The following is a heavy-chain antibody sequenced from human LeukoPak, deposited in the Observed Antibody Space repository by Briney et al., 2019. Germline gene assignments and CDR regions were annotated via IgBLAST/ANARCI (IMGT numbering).Heavy chain of an antibody. Sequence: ETLSLTCAVYGGSFSGYYWSWIRQPPGKGLEWVSSISSSSSYIYYADSVKGRFTISRDNAKNSLYLQMNSLRAEDTAVYYCARAASGSHVSWGQGTLVTVSS. J-gene: IGHJ4*02. CDR3: ARAASGSHVS. V-gene: IGHV3-21*01. CDR2: ISSSSSYI. D-gene: IGHD1-26*01. CDR1: GGSFSGYY.